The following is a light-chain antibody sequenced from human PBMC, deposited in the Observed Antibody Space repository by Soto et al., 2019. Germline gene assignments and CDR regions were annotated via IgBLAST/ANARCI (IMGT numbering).Light chain of an antibody. Sequence: DIQMTQSPSSLSASVGDRVTITCRASQSISSYLNWYQQKPGKAPKLLIYDASSLQSGVPSRFSGSVSGTDFTLTISSKQPKDFATYYCQQIYSTPFTFGPGTKVDIK. CDR2: DAS. J-gene: IGKJ3*01. V-gene: IGKV1-39*01. CDR3: QQIYSTPFT. CDR1: QSISSY.